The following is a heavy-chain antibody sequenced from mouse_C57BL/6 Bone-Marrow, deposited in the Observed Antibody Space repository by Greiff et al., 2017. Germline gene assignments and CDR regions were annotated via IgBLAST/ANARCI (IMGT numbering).Heavy chain of an antibody. Sequence: VQLQQSGPGLVQPSQSLSITCTVSGFSLTSYGVHWVRQSPGKGLEWLGVIWRGGSTDYNAAFMSKLSITKDNSKSQVFFKMNSLQDYDTAIYYCAKGYYGYYAMDYWGQGTSVTVSS. CDR1: GFSLTSYG. CDR3: AKGYYGYYAMDY. CDR2: IWRGGST. J-gene: IGHJ4*01. V-gene: IGHV2-5*01. D-gene: IGHD1-1*01.